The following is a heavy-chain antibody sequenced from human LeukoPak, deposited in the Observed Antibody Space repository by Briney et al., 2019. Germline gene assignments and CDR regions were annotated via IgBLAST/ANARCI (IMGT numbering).Heavy chain of an antibody. Sequence: SETLSLTCTVSGGSISSYYWSWIRQPPGKGLEWIGYIYYSGSTNYSPSLKSRVTISVDTSKNQFSLKLSSVTAADTAVYYCAREAYYYDSSGYYPGIYYYYMDVWGKGTTVTVSS. J-gene: IGHJ6*03. CDR1: GGSISSYY. CDR2: IYYSGST. V-gene: IGHV4-59*01. CDR3: AREAYYYDSSGYYPGIYYYYMDV. D-gene: IGHD3-22*01.